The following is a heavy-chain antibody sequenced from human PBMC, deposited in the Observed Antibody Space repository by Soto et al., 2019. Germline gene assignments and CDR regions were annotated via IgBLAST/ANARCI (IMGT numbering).Heavy chain of an antibody. CDR2: INAGNGNT. V-gene: IGHV1-3*01. Sequence: ASVKVSCKASGXTFTTYAIHWVRQAPGQGLEWMGWINAGNGNTRYSQKFQGRVTLTRDTSASTAYMDLSSLTSEDAAIYYCARAISGYVTWGQGTLVTVSS. D-gene: IGHD5-12*01. CDR3: ARAISGYVT. CDR1: GXTFTTYA. J-gene: IGHJ5*02.